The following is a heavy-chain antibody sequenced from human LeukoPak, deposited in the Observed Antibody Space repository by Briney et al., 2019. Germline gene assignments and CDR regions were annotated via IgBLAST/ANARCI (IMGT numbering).Heavy chain of an antibody. V-gene: IGHV4-39*01. Sequence: PQTLSLTCTLSGGPISSSPYYWGWIRHPPGKGLEWIGSISYSGSTFYNPSLKSRLTISVDTSKNQFSLKLSSLTAADTAVFYCARLSPYLGSGSSAFPDDFWGQGTLVTVSS. CDR3: ARLSPYLGSGSSAFPDDF. CDR2: ISYSGST. D-gene: IGHD3-10*01. J-gene: IGHJ4*02. CDR1: GGPISSSPYY.